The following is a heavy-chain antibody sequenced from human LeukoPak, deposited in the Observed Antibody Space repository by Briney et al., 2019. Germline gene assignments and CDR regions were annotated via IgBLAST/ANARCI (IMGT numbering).Heavy chain of an antibody. D-gene: IGHD5-12*01. Sequence: ASVKVSCKASGGTFSSHAISWVRQAPGQGLEWVGGLISVFGTTNYAEKFQGRVMITTDESTRASYMELRSLKSDDTAVYYCARGKSGYDYGLDHWGQGILVIVSS. V-gene: IGHV1-69*05. J-gene: IGHJ4*02. CDR3: ARGKSGYDYGLDH. CDR1: GGTFSSHA. CDR2: LISVFGTT.